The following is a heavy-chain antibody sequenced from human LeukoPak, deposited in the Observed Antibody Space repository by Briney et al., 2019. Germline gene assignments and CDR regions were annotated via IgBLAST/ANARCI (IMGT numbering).Heavy chain of an antibody. CDR3: GRGDGWYWGY. CDR2: IKEDGSEK. V-gene: IGHV3-7*01. CDR1: GFSFSTYW. Sequence: GGSLRLSCSASGFSFSTYWMNWVRQAPGKGLEWVANIKEDGSEKYYVDSVKGRFTISRDNAKNSLYLQMNSLRAEDSAMYYCGRGDGWYWGYWGQGTLVTVSS. D-gene: IGHD6-19*01. J-gene: IGHJ4*02.